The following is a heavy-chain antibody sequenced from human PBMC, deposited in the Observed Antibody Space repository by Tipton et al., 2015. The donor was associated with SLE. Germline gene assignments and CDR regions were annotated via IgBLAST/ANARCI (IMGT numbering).Heavy chain of an antibody. J-gene: IGHJ4*02. V-gene: IGHV4-39*07. Sequence: TLSLTCTVSGGSISSSSYYWGWIRQPPGKGLEWIGSIYYSGSTYYNPSLKSRVTISVDTSKNQFSLKLSSVTAADTAVYYCAGMSYPREGYFDYGGQGTLVTVSS. CDR2: IYYSGST. CDR3: AGMSYPREGYFDY. CDR1: GGSISSSSYY. D-gene: IGHD1-26*01.